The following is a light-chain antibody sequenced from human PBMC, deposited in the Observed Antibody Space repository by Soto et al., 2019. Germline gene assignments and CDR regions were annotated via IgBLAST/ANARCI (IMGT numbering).Light chain of an antibody. CDR1: QSVSNK. Sequence: EIVMTQSPGTLSVSPGERVTLSCRASQSVSNKLAWYQQKLGQAPRLLIYHASTRATGIPARFSGSGSGTEVTLTISSLQSEDFAVYYCQQYNNWSPITFGQGTRLEIK. CDR3: QQYNNWSPIT. CDR2: HAS. V-gene: IGKV3-15*01. J-gene: IGKJ5*01.